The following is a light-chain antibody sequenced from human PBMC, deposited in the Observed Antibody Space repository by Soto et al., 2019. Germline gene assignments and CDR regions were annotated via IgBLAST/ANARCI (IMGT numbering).Light chain of an antibody. V-gene: IGKV3-20*01. CDR2: DAS. Sequence: EIVLTQSPSTLSLSPGERATLSCRASQTVTSSSLAWYQQKPGQAPRLLIYDASIRATGIPDRFSGRESGTDFTLTISRLDPDDFAVYYCQQYGSSPLTFGGGTKVEIK. CDR3: QQYGSSPLT. CDR1: QTVTSSS. J-gene: IGKJ4*01.